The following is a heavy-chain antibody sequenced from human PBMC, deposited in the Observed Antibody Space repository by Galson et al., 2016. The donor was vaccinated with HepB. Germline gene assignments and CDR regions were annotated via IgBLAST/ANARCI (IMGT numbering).Heavy chain of an antibody. CDR1: GGSIDSGSYS. D-gene: IGHD5-18*01. V-gene: IGHV4-31*03. CDR3: SRVQRDTGMVIDH. J-gene: IGHJ4*02. CDR2: IYDIGST. Sequence: TLSLTCSVSGGSIDSGSYSWNWIRHHPGKGLEWIGYIYDIGSTLYNPSLRSRVTISVETSKNQFSLKLISVTAADTAFYSCSRVQRDTGMVIDHWGQGLPVVVSS.